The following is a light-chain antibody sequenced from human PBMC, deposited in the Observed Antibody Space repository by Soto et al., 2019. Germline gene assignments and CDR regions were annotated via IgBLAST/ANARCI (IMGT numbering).Light chain of an antibody. J-gene: IGKJ1*01. CDR2: GAS. CDR1: QSVSSN. V-gene: IGKV3-15*01. CDR3: QQYNNWPWT. Sequence: EMVMTHAAATLAKTPGERATLSCRASQSVSSNLAWYQQKPGQAPRLLIDGASTRATGIPARFSGSGSGTEFTLTISSLQSEDFAVYYCQQYNNWPWTFGQGTKVDIK.